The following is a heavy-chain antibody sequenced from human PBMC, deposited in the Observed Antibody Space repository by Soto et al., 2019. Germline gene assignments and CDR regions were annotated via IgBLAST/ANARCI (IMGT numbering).Heavy chain of an antibody. J-gene: IGHJ6*02. Sequence: QVQLVQSGAEVKKPGSSVKVSCKASGGTFSSYAISWVRQAPGPGLEWMGGIIPIFGTANYAQKFQGRVTITADESTSTAYMELSSLRSEDTAVYYCARPKTPFLDYYYYGMDVWGQGTTVTVSS. V-gene: IGHV1-69*01. D-gene: IGHD3-3*02. CDR2: IIPIFGTA. CDR1: GGTFSSYA. CDR3: ARPKTPFLDYYYYGMDV.